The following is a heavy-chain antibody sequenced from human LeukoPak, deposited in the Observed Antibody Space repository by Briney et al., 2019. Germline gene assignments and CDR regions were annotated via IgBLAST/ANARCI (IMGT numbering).Heavy chain of an antibody. CDR3: ARRTTIRYYFDF. V-gene: IGHV4-34*01. Sequence: SETLSLTCAVYGGSFSDHYWSWIRQSPEKVLEWIGEINHSGSTNYNPSLKGRVSISVATSKNQFSLKMNSVSAADTAVYFCARRTTIRYYFDFWGQGGLVTVSS. CDR2: INHSGST. D-gene: IGHD5-24*01. CDR1: GGSFSDHY. J-gene: IGHJ4*02.